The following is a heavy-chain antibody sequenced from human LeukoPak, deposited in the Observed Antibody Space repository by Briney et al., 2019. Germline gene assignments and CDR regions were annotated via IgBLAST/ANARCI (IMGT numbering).Heavy chain of an antibody. CDR3: VRGVAVTGRGGVTFGFDF. CDR2: SRNKARSYTT. CDR1: GFTFSDRY. J-gene: IGHJ3*01. V-gene: IGHV3-72*01. D-gene: IGHD6-19*01. Sequence: GGSLRLSCAASGFTFSDRYMDWVRQAPGKGLEWVARSRNKARSYTTEYSASVKGRFTISRDHSKNSLYLQMNSLKTEDTAVYFCVRGVAVTGRGGVTFGFDFWGQGTMVTVSS.